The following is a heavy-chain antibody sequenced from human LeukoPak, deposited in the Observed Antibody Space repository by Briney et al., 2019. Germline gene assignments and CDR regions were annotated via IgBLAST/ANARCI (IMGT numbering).Heavy chain of an antibody. CDR2: IYHSGST. V-gene: IGHV4-4*02. CDR1: GGSISSSNW. Sequence: PSETLSLTCAVSGGSISSSNWWSWVRQPPGKGLEWIGEIYHSGSTNYNPSLKSRVTISVDKSKNQFSLKLSSVTAADTAVYYCATCSSTSCYSGMDVWGQGTTVTVSS. J-gene: IGHJ6*02. D-gene: IGHD2-2*01. CDR3: ATCSSTSCYSGMDV.